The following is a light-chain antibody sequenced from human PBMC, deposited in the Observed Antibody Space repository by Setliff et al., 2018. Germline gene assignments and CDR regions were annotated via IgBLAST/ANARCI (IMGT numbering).Light chain of an antibody. J-gene: IGLJ1*01. V-gene: IGLV2-14*03. CDR1: SNDVGAYDL. Sequence: QSALTQPASVSGSPGQSITISCSGTSNDVGAYDLVSWYQQHPGKAPKLIIYGVSNRPSGVSSRFSGSKSGNTASLTISGLQTEDEADYYCTAYTSGTTYVFGTGTKVTVL. CDR3: TAYTSGTTYV. CDR2: GVS.